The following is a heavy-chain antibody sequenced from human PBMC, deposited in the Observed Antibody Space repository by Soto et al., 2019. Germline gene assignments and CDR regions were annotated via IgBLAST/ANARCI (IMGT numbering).Heavy chain of an antibody. D-gene: IGHD3-10*01. Sequence: EVQLVESGGGLVQPGGSLRLSCAASGFTFSSYSMNWVRQAPGKGLEWVSYISSSSSTIYYADSVKGRFTISRDNAKNALYLQMNSLRAEDTAVYYCARSGASMVRGWAKYYYYYMDVWGNGTTVTVSS. CDR3: ARSGASMVRGWAKYYYYYMDV. CDR2: ISSSSSTI. CDR1: GFTFSSYS. J-gene: IGHJ6*03. V-gene: IGHV3-48*01.